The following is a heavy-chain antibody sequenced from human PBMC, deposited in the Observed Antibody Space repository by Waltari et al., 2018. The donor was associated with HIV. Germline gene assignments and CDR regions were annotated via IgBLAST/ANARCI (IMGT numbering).Heavy chain of an antibody. CDR2: ISFDLKNK. V-gene: IGHV3-30*18. Sequence: QVQLVESGGGVVQPGRALSLSCAASGFTFTTYAMHWVRQAPGKGVECVAMISFDLKNKFYADSVSGRFTISRDNSKNTLYLQMNNLRSEYTAVYYCAKDRTLRMMGYYFDNWGQGTLVTVSS. J-gene: IGHJ4*02. CDR3: AKDRTLRMMGYYFDN. D-gene: IGHD3-16*01. CDR1: GFTFTTYA.